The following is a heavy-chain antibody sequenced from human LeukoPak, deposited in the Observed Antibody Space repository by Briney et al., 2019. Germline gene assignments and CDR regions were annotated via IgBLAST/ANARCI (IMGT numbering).Heavy chain of an antibody. CDR2: IYPGDSDT. D-gene: IGHD6-13*01. CDR3: ARRPHRGYRSTWYGDY. CDR1: GYSFTTYW. V-gene: IGHV5-51*01. Sequence: GESLKISCKGSGYSFTTYWIGWVRQMPGKGLEWMGIIYPGDSDTRYSPSFQGQVTISADRSITTAYLQWSSLKASDTAIYYCARRPHRGYRSTWYGDYWGQGTLVTVSS. J-gene: IGHJ4*02.